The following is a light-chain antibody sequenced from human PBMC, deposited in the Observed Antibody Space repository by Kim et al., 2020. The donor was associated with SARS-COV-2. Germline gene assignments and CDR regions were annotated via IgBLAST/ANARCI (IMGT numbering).Light chain of an antibody. CDR2: AAS. V-gene: IGKV1-12*01. Sequence: ASVGDRVTITCRASQNINTWLAWYQQKPGKAPKLLISAASSLQSGVPSRFSGSGSGTDFTLTISSLQPEDFATYYCQQANSFPFTFGPGTKVDIK. J-gene: IGKJ3*01. CDR3: QQANSFPFT. CDR1: QNINTW.